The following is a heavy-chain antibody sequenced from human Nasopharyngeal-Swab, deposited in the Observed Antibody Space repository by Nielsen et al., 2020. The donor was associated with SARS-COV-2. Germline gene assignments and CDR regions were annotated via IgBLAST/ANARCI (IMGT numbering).Heavy chain of an antibody. CDR1: GFPFDDFA. CDR3: ANADDY. J-gene: IGHJ4*02. V-gene: IGHV3-9*01. CDR2: ISWNSGTI. Sequence: SLKISCAASGFPFDDFAMHWVRQAPGKGLEWVSGISWNSGTIAYADSVKGRFTISRDNAKNSLYLQMNSLRSEDTALYYCANADDYWGQGTLVTVSS.